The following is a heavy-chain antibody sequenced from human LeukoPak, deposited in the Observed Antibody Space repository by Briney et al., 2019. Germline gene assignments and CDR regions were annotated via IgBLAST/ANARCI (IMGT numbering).Heavy chain of an antibody. CDR2: IYYSGST. D-gene: IGHD3-22*01. V-gene: IGHV4-59*01. CDR1: GGSITGYY. J-gene: IGHJ3*02. CDR3: ARDRISYYDRDAFDI. Sequence: SETLSLTSTVSGGSITGYYWSWIRQPPGKGLEWIGYIYYSGSTNYNPSLKSRVTISVDTSKNHFSLKLTSVTAADTAVYYCARDRISYYDRDAFDIWGQGTMLTVSS.